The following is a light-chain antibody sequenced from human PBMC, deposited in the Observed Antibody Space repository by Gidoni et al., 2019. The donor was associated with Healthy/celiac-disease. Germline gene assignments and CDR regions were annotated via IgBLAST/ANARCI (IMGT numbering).Light chain of an antibody. CDR1: QSVSSSY. J-gene: IGKJ2*03. CDR3: QQYGSSPRS. Sequence: ELVLTQSPGTLSLSPGESATLSCRASQSVSSSYLAWYQQKPGQAPRLLIYGASSMATGIPDRFSGSGSGTDFTLTISRLEPEDFAVYYCQQYGSSPRSFGQGTKLEIK. V-gene: IGKV3-20*01. CDR2: GAS.